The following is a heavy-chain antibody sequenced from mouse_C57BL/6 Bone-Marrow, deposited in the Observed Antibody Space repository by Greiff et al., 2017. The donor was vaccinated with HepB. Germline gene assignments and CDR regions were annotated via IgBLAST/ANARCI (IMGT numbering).Heavy chain of an antibody. CDR3: AREYPWFAY. CDR1: GYTFTDYY. CDR2: INPNNGGT. J-gene: IGHJ3*01. D-gene: IGHD5-1*01. Sequence: EVQLQQSGPELVKPGASVKISCKASGYTFTDYYMNWVKQSHGKSLEWIGDINPNNGGTSYNQKFKGKPTLTVDKSSSTAYMELRSLTSEDSAVYYCAREYPWFAYWGQGTLVTVSA. V-gene: IGHV1-26*01.